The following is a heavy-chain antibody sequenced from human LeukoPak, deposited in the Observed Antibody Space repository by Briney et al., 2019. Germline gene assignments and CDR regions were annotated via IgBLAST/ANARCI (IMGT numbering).Heavy chain of an antibody. Sequence: ASVKVSCKASGFTFTSYDINWVRQAPGQGLEWMGWMNPNSGNTRYAQKVQGRITMTRDTSISTAYMELSSLRSEDTVVYYCARGPTLVRGVIMPDSVGGMDVWGQGTTVTVSS. CDR3: ARGPTLVRGVIMPDSVGGMDV. V-gene: IGHV1-8*01. D-gene: IGHD3-10*01. CDR1: GFTFTSYD. J-gene: IGHJ6*02. CDR2: MNPNSGNT.